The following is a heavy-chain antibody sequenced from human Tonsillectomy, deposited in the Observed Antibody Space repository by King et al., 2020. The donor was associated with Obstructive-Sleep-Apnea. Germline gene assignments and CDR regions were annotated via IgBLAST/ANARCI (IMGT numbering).Heavy chain of an antibody. J-gene: IGHJ6*02. CDR2: IYYSGST. CDR1: GGSISSHY. Sequence: QLQESGPGLVKPSETLSLTCTVSGGSISSHYWSWIRQPPGKGLEWIGYIYYSGSTNYNPSLKSRVTISVDTSKNQFSLKLSSVTAADTAVYYCARGGDYDFWSGYSTAYYYYGMDVWGQGTTVTVSS. D-gene: IGHD3-3*01. CDR3: ARGGDYDFWSGYSTAYYYYGMDV. V-gene: IGHV4-59*11.